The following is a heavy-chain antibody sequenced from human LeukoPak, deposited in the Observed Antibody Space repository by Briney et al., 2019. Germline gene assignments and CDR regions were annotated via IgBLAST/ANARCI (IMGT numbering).Heavy chain of an antibody. CDR3: ARRPYPYFFDY. J-gene: IGHJ4*02. CDR2: IYYDGST. V-gene: IGHV4-39*07. Sequence: SETLSLTCTVSGGSISSSSYYWGWIHQPPGKGLEWIGSIYYDGSTYYNPSLKSRVTISVDTSKNQFSLKLSSVTAADTAVYFCARRPYPYFFDYWGQGMLVTVSS. D-gene: IGHD3-16*01. CDR1: GGSISSSSYY.